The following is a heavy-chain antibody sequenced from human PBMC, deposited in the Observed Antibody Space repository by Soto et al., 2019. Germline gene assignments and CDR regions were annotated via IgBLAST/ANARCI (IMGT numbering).Heavy chain of an antibody. V-gene: IGHV1-18*01. Sequence: QVQLVQSGAEVKKPGASVKVSCKASGYTFTSYGISWVRQAPGQGLEWMGWISAYNGNTNYAQKLQGRVTMTTDTSTSTASLELRSLRSDDTAVYYCARAPYYYVSGSYIGVDYFDYWGQGTLVTVSS. CDR1: GYTFTSYG. D-gene: IGHD3-10*01. J-gene: IGHJ4*02. CDR3: ARAPYYYVSGSYIGVDYFDY. CDR2: ISAYNGNT.